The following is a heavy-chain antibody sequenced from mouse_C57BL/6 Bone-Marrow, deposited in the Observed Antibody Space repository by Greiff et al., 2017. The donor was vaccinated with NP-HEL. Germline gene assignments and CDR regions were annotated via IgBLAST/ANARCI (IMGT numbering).Heavy chain of an antibody. D-gene: IGHD3-3*01. CDR3: ARRRGDLAWFAY. V-gene: IGHV1-82*01. CDR2: IYPGDGDT. J-gene: IGHJ3*01. CDR1: GYAFSSSW. Sequence: VQLQQSGPELVKPGASVKISCKASGYAFSSSWMNWVKQRPGKGLEWIGRIYPGDGDTNYNGKFKGKATLTADKSSSTAYMQLSSLTSEDSAVYFCARRRGDLAWFAYWGQGTLVTVSA.